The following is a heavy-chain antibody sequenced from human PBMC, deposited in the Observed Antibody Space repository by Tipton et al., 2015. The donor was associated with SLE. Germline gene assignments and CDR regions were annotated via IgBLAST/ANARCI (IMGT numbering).Heavy chain of an antibody. CDR1: GFTFSRYE. CDR2: INWNGGSI. CDR3: AREDYGDFDY. V-gene: IGHV3-20*04. J-gene: IGHJ4*02. Sequence: SLRLSCAASGFTFSRYEMNWVRQPPGKGLEWVSGINWNGGSIDYADSVKGRFTISRDNAKNSLYLQMNSLRAEDTAVYYCAREDYGDFDYWGQGTLVTVSS. D-gene: IGHD4/OR15-4a*01.